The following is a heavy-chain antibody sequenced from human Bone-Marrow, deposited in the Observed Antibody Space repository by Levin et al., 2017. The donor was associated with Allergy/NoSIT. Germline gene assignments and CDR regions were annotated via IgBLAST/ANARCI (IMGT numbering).Heavy chain of an antibody. CDR1: GVSINYYF. J-gene: IGHJ6*02. V-gene: IGHV4-59*01. D-gene: IGHD6-19*01. Sequence: SQTLSLTCNVSGVSINYYFWSWIRQPPGKGLEWIGYIYSTASSSYNPSLKNRVTMSIETSKNQVSLKLRSVTAADTAVYYCARAGDWESSVWYGTKDYAMEFWGQGTTVTVSS. CDR3: ARAGDWESSVWYGTKDYAMEF. CDR2: IYSTASS.